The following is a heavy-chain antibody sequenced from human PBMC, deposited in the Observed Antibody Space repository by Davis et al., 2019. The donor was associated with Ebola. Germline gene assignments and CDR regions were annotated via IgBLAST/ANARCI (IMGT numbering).Heavy chain of an antibody. J-gene: IGHJ6*02. CDR3: ARVSQLELQYGDYYYGMDV. CDR1: GFTFSSYA. CDR2: ISGSGSST. D-gene: IGHD1-1*01. V-gene: IGHV3-23*01. Sequence: GGSLRLSCAASGFTFSSYAMSWVRQAPGTGLEWVSGISGSGSSTYYADSVKGRFTISRDNSKNTLYLQMNSLRAEDTAVYYCARVSQLELQYGDYYYGMDVWGQGTTVTVSS.